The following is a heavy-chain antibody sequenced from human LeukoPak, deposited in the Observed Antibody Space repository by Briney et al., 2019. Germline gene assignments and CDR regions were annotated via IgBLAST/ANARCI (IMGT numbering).Heavy chain of an antibody. CDR1: GESFGDHY. V-gene: IGHV4-34*01. CDR2: INLTGST. Sequence: SGTLSLTCAVYGESFGDHYWTWIRQPPGKGLECIGEINLTGSTNYNPSLKSRVTISLDTSKNQFSLKLKSVTAADTAVYYCARGFYLYDTSGYSPSKYYLDVWGRGATVAVSS. D-gene: IGHD3-22*01. CDR3: ARGFYLYDTSGYSPSKYYLDV. J-gene: IGHJ6*03.